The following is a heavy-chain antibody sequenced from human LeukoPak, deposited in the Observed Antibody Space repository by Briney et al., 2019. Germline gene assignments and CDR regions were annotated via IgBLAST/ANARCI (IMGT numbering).Heavy chain of an antibody. D-gene: IGHD6-19*01. J-gene: IGHJ4*02. CDR1: GGSVTSTNW. CDR2: VHLDGRT. Sequence: SETLSLTCDVSGGSVTSTNWWTWFRQPPGKGLEWIGEVHLDGRTNYNPSLKSRLVMSADLPENHISLKLTSVTAEDTAAYYCAKGTERYREVSSFDFWGQGTLVTVSS. CDR3: AKGTERYREVSSFDF. V-gene: IGHV4-4*02.